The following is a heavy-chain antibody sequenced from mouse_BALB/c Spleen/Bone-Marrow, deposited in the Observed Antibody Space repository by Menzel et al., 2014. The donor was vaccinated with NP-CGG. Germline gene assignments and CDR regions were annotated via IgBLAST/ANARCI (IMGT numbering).Heavy chain of an antibody. CDR1: GFNIKDTY. D-gene: IGHD1-1*01. J-gene: IGHJ3*01. CDR3: ANYYYGSSLFAY. V-gene: IGHV14-3*02. Sequence: VQLQQPGAELVKPGAPVKLSCTASGFNIKDTYMHWVKQRPEQGLEWIGRIDPANGNTKYDPKFQGKATITADTSSNTAYLQLSSLTSEDTAVYYCANYYYGSSLFAYWGQGTLVTVSA. CDR2: IDPANGNT.